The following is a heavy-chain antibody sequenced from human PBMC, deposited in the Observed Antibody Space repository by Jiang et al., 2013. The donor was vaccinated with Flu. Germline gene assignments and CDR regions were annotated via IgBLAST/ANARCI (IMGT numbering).Heavy chain of an antibody. CDR2: IYSGDTT. CDR3: ASGRGSYYY. D-gene: IGHD1-26*01. V-gene: IGHV3-53*01. Sequence: IQPGGSLRLSCAASGFTVSSNYMTWVRQAPGKGLEWVSVIYSGDTTDYADSVKGRFTISRDNSKNTLYLQINSLRAEDTAVYYCASGRGSYYYWGQGSLVTVSS. J-gene: IGHJ4*02. CDR1: GFTVSSNY.